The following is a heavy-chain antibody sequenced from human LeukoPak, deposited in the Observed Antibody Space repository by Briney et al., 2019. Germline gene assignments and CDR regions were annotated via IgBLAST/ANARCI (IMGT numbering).Heavy chain of an antibody. CDR1: GFTFSNAW. D-gene: IGHD5-18*01. CDR3: AKPASRGYSYGYLDY. V-gene: IGHV3-15*01. J-gene: IGHJ4*02. Sequence: GGSLRLSCAASGFTFSNAWMSWVRQAPGKGLEWVGRIKSKTDGGTTDYAAPVKGRFTISRDDSKNTLYLQMNSLKTEDTAVYYCAKPASRGYSYGYLDYWGQGTLVTVSS. CDR2: IKSKTDGGTT.